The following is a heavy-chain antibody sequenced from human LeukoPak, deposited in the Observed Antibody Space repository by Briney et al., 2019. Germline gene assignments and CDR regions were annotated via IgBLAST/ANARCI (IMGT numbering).Heavy chain of an antibody. J-gene: IGHJ4*02. V-gene: IGHV4-4*02. CDR3: ASLYGSSWPPFDY. CDR2: IYHSGSI. D-gene: IGHD6-13*01. Sequence: SETLSLTCTVSGGSISSSHSWSWVRQPPGKGLEWIGEIYHSGSINYDPSLKSRVTISIDKSKNQFSLKLSSVTAADTAVYYCASLYGSSWPPFDYWGQGTLVTVSS. CDR1: GGSISSSHS.